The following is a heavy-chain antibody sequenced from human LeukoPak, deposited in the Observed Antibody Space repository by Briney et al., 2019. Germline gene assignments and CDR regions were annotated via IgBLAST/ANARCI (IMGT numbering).Heavy chain of an antibody. CDR3: ARGQDPNYYDSSGSYYFDY. D-gene: IGHD3-22*01. V-gene: IGHV4-34*01. CDR1: GGSFSGYY. CDR2: INHSGST. J-gene: IGHJ4*02. Sequence: SETLSLTCAVYGGSFSGYYWSWIRQPPGKGLEWIGEINHSGSTNYNPSLKSRVTISVDTSKNQFSLKLSSVTAADTAVYYCARGQDPNYYDSSGSYYFDYWGQGTLVTVSS.